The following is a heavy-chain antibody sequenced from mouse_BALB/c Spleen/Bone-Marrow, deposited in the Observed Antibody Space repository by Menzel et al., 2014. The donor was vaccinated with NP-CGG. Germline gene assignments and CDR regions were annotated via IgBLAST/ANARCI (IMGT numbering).Heavy chain of an antibody. CDR1: GFTFSSFG. J-gene: IGHJ1*01. CDR2: ISSGSSTI. V-gene: IGHV5-17*02. D-gene: IGHD2-1*01. Sequence: EVQRVESGGGLVQPGGSRKLSCAASGFTFSSFGMHWVRQAPEKGLEWVAYISSGSSTIYYADTVKGRFTISRDNPKNTLFLQMTSQRSEDTAMYYCARYYGNYSGYFDVWGVGTTVTVSS. CDR3: ARYYGNYSGYFDV.